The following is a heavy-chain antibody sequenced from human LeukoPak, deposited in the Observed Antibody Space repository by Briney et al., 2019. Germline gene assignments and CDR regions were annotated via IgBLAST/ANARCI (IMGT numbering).Heavy chain of an antibody. CDR2: IRYDGSNK. Sequence: GGSLRLSCAASGFTFSSYGMHWVRQAPGKGLEWVAFIRYDGSNKYYADSVKGRFTISRDSAKNSLYLQMNTLRAEDTALYYCARGASYYYDSSGYYNWGQGTLVTVSS. CDR1: GFTFSSYG. D-gene: IGHD3-22*01. V-gene: IGHV3-30*02. J-gene: IGHJ4*02. CDR3: ARGASYYYDSSGYYN.